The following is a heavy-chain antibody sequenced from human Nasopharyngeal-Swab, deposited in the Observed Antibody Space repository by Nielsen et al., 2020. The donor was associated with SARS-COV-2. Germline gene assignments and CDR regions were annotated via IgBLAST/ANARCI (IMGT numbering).Heavy chain of an antibody. D-gene: IGHD5-18*01. CDR2: INPSGGST. CDR1: GFTFSDYY. V-gene: IGHV1-46*01. J-gene: IGHJ3*02. CDR3: ARYTAMVLFDI. Sequence: GESLKISCAASGFTFSDYYMHWVRQAPGQGLEWMGIINPSGGSTSYAQKFQGRVTMTRDTSTSTVYMELSSLRSEDTAVYYCARYTAMVLFDIWGQGTMVTVSS.